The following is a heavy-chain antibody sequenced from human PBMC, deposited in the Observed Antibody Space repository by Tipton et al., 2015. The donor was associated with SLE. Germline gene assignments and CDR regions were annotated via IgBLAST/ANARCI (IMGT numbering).Heavy chain of an antibody. CDR2: IYYSGST. CDR3: ARLYDYGGNSTPGGGY. Sequence: TLSLTCTVSGGSISSHYWSWIRQPPGKGLEWIGYIYYSGSTNYNPSLKSRVTISVDTSKNQFSLKPSSVTAADTAVYYCARLYDYGGNSTPGGGYWGQGTLVTVSS. CDR1: GGSISSHY. J-gene: IGHJ4*02. V-gene: IGHV4-59*11. D-gene: IGHD4-23*01.